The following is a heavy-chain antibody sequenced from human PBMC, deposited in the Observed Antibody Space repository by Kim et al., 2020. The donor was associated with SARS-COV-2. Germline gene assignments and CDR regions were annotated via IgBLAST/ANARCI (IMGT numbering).Heavy chain of an antibody. CDR2: ISSSGSTI. Sequence: GGSLRLSCAASGFTFSDYYMSWIRQAPGKGLEWVSYISSSGSTIYYADSVKGRFTISRDNAKNSLYLQMNSLRAEETAVYYCKSQYCGGDCYSGEFRYYYGMDVWGQGTTVTVSS. CDR1: GFTFSDYY. V-gene: IGHV3-11*04. D-gene: IGHD2-21*02. CDR3: KSQYCGGDCYSGEFRYYYGMDV. J-gene: IGHJ6*02.